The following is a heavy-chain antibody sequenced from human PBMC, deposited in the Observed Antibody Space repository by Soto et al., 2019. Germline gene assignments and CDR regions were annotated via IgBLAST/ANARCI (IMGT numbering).Heavy chain of an antibody. Sequence: PGGSLRLSCAASGFSNYGMHWVRQTPGKGLESVAVISYDGSSEYYADSVKGRFTISRDNSKKTLYLQINSLRAEDTAVYYCAKDRSLGGSYYYYGMDVWGQGTTVTVSS. CDR3: AKDRSLGGSYYYYGMDV. J-gene: IGHJ6*02. CDR1: GFSNYG. V-gene: IGHV3-30*18. D-gene: IGHD5-12*01. CDR2: ISYDGSSE.